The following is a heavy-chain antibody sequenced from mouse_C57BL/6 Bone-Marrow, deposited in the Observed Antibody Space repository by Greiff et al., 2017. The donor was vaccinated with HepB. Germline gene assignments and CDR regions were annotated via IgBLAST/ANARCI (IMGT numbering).Heavy chain of an antibody. V-gene: IGHV1-55*01. CDR3: ARGLRYQAWFAY. CDR2: IYPGSGST. J-gene: IGHJ3*01. CDR1: GYTFTSYW. D-gene: IGHD1-1*01. Sequence: VQLQQSGAELVKPGASVKMSCKASGYTFTSYWITWVKQRPGQGLEWIGDIYPGSGSTNYNEKFKSKATLTVDTSSSTAYMQLSSLTSEDSAVYYCARGLRYQAWFAYWGQGTLVTVPA.